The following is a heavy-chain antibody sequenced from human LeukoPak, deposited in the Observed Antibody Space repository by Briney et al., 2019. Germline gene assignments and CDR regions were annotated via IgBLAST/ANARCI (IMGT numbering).Heavy chain of an antibody. CDR2: IYYSGST. CDR1: GGSISSYY. Sequence: KLSETLSLTCTVSGGSISSYYWSWIRQPPGKGLEWIGYIYYSGSTNYNPSLKSRVTISVDTSKNQFSLKLSSVTAADTAVYYCARTSYGDYNWFDPWGQGTLVTVSS. D-gene: IGHD4-17*01. CDR3: ARTSYGDYNWFDP. V-gene: IGHV4-59*01. J-gene: IGHJ5*02.